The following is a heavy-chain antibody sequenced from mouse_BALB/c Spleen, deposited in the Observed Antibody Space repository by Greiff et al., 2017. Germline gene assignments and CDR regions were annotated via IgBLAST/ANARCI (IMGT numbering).Heavy chain of an antibody. CDR1: GFTFSSYT. D-gene: IGHD2-1*01. Sequence: EVMLVESGGGLVKPGGSLKLSCAASGFTFSSYTMSWVRQTPEKRLEWVATISSGGSYTYYPDSVKGRFTISRDNARNILYLQMSSLRSEDTAMYYCANYYGNYFAYWGQGTLVTVSA. CDR3: ANYYGNYFAY. V-gene: IGHV5-9-1*01. CDR2: ISSGGSYT. J-gene: IGHJ3*01.